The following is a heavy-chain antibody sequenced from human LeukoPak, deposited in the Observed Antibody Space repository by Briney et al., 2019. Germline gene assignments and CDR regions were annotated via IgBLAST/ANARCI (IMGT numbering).Heavy chain of an antibody. CDR2: IYYSGTT. CDR3: ARVDTLGVPSP. V-gene: IGHV4-39*01. CDR1: SGSISSYY. D-gene: IGHD3-16*01. J-gene: IGHJ5*02. Sequence: SETLSLTCTVSSGSISSYYWGWIRQPPGKGLEWIASIYYSGTTHYTPSLKSRVTMSVDTSKNQFSLKLSSVTAADTALYYCARVDTLGVPSPWGQGILVTVSS.